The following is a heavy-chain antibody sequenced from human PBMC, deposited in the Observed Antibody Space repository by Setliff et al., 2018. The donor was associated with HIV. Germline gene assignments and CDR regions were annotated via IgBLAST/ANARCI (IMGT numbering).Heavy chain of an antibody. D-gene: IGHD3-3*01. Sequence: PSETLSLTCAVYGGSFSGYYWSWFRQPPGKGLEWIGEINHSGSTNYNPSLKSRVTISVDTSKNQFSLKLSSVTAADTAVYYCARANFWSGLGYWGQGTLVTVSS. J-gene: IGHJ4*02. CDR3: ARANFWSGLGY. CDR1: GGSFSGYY. CDR2: INHSGST. V-gene: IGHV4-34*01.